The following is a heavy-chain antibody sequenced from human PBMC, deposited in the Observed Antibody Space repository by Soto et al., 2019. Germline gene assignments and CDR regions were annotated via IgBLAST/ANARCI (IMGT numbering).Heavy chain of an antibody. D-gene: IGHD1-7*01. CDR1: GGSISSGGYY. V-gene: IGHV4-31*03. Sequence: PSETLSLTCTVSGGSISSGGYYWSWIRQHPGKGLEWIGYIYYSGSTYYNPSLKSRVTISVDTSKNQFSLKLSSVTAADTAVYYCAREGWRTGTTRGPPDYWGQGTLVTVSS. CDR2: IYYSGST. CDR3: AREGWRTGTTRGPPDY. J-gene: IGHJ4*02.